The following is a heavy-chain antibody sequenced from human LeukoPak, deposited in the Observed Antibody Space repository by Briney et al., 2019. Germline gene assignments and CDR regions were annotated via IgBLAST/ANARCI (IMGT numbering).Heavy chain of an antibody. V-gene: IGHV5-51*01. CDR3: ARRGTVNDYYYYYGMDV. Sequence: GESLKISCKGSGYSFTSYWIGWVRQMPGKGLEWMGIIYPGDSDTRYRPSFQGQVTISADKSISTAYLQWSSLKASDTAMYYCARRGTVNDYYYYYGMDVWAKGPRSPSP. J-gene: IGHJ6*02. CDR1: GYSFTSYW. D-gene: IGHD4-17*01. CDR2: IYPGDSDT.